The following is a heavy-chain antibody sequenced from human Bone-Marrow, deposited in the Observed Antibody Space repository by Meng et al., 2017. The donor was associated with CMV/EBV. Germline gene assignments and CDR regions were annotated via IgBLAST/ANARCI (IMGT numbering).Heavy chain of an antibody. CDR2: ISYDGKKK. CDR3: ARVKRILVVSAVIGPNGMDD. J-gene: IGHJ6*02. V-gene: IGHV3-30*04. Sequence: GESLKISCGASGFTFSSYGLHWVRQAPGKGLEWVAVISYDGKKKSYADSVKGRITISRDNSENTLFLQMNTLRPEDTAIYYCARVKRILVVSAVIGPNGMDDWGQGTTVTVSS. CDR1: GFTFSSYG. D-gene: IGHD2-2*01.